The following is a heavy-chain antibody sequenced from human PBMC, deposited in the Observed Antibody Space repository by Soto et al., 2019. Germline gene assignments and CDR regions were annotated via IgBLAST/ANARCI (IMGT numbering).Heavy chain of an antibody. Sequence: SVKVSCKASGGSFRTYTTSWVRQAPGQGLEWVGGIIPIFGTVNYAQNFQGRVTMTSDTSINTAYMELSSLTSDDTAVYYCARGVDKGVDYWGQGTLVTVSS. CDR3: ARGVDKGVDY. D-gene: IGHD2-15*01. CDR2: IIPIFGTV. V-gene: IGHV1-69*05. J-gene: IGHJ4*01. CDR1: GGSFRTYT.